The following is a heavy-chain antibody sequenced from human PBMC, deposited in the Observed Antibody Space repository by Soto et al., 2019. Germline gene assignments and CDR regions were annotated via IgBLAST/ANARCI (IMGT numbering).Heavy chain of an antibody. V-gene: IGHV3-33*01. CDR3: ARDLTAAINPAYGMDV. CDR2: IWYDGSNK. D-gene: IGHD2-2*02. Sequence: QSGGSLRLSCAASGFTFSSYGMHWVRQAPGKGLEWVAVIWYDGSNKYYADSVKGRFTISRDNSKNTLYLQMNSLRAEDTAVYYCARDLTAAINPAYGMDVWGQGTTVTVSS. J-gene: IGHJ6*02. CDR1: GFTFSSYG.